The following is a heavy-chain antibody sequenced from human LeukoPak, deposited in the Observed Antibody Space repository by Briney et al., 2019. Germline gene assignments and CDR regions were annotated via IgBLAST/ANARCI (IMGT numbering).Heavy chain of an antibody. CDR3: GKERFGTRYSYFHYNGLDD. D-gene: IGHD1-7*01. Sequence: GGSLRLSCAASGLSFGSYAMDWVRQAPGKGLECVAVISDDGSQKYYADSVKGRFTVSRDNSKNTLFLQMNSLRPDDTAVYYCGKERFGTRYSYFHYNGLDDWGQGTKVNVSS. J-gene: IGHJ6*02. CDR1: GLSFGSYA. V-gene: IGHV3-30*18. CDR2: ISDDGSQK.